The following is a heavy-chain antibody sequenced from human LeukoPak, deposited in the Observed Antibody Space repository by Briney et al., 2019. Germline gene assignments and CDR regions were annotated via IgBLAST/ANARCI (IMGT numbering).Heavy chain of an antibody. CDR2: INTDGSST. CDR1: GFTFSSYW. V-gene: IGHV3-74*01. Sequence: GGSLRLSCAVSGFTFSSYWMHWVRQDPGKGLGCVSRINTDGSSTSYADSVKGRFTVSRDNAKNTLYLQMNSLRAEDTAVYYCARDREDCSGGSCYANRFDPWGQGTLVPVSS. CDR3: ARDREDCSGGSCYANRFDP. J-gene: IGHJ5*02. D-gene: IGHD2-15*01.